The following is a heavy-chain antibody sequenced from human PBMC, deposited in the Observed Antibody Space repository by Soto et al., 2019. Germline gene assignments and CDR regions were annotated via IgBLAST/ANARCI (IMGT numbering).Heavy chain of an antibody. J-gene: IGHJ6*02. CDR2: ISSSSSYI. Sequence: GGSLRLSCAASGFTFSSYSMNWFRQAPGKGLEWVSSISSSSSYIYYADSVKGRFTISRDNAKNSLYLQMNSLRAEDTAVYYCAADIVVVPAAIPALRSYYYGMDVWGQGTTVTVSS. CDR3: AADIVVVPAAIPALRSYYYGMDV. D-gene: IGHD2-2*01. V-gene: IGHV3-21*01. CDR1: GFTFSSYS.